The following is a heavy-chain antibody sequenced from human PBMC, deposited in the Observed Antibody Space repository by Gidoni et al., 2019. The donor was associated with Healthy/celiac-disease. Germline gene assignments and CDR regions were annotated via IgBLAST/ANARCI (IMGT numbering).Heavy chain of an antibody. Sequence: EVQLVESGGGLVQPGGSLRLSCAASGFTFSSYSMNWVRQAPGKGLEWVSYISSSSSTIYYADSVKGRFTISRDNAKNSLYLQMNSLRDEDTAVYYCARDRRYGMVAATSYFDYWGQGTLVTVSS. D-gene: IGHD2-15*01. CDR3: ARDRRYGMVAATSYFDY. CDR1: GFTFSSYS. CDR2: ISSSSSTI. V-gene: IGHV3-48*02. J-gene: IGHJ4*02.